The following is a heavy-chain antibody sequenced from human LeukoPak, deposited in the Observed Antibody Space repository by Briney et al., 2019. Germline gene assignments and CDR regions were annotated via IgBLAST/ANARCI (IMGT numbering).Heavy chain of an antibody. CDR2: IYHTGST. Sequence: SETMSLTSSVSTGSMTTHYWAWIRQPPGKELEWIGYIYHTGSTVFNPSLQSRVTMSMDTSKRQFSLNLSSVIAADTAVYYCARVACDGTACYPPFRFDPWGQGTLVTVSS. CDR1: TGSMTTHY. CDR3: ARVACDGTACYPPFRFDP. D-gene: IGHD2-2*01. J-gene: IGHJ5*02. V-gene: IGHV4-59*11.